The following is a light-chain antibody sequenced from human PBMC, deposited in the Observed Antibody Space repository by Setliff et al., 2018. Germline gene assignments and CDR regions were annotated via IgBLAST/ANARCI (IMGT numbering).Light chain of an antibody. CDR2: SND. J-gene: IGLJ1*01. CDR1: SSNIGSKT. CDR3: AAWDDSLNSYV. Sequence: QSVLTQPPSASETPGQRVTISCSGSSSNIGSKTVSWYQQLPGTAPKLLIYSNDQRPSGVTDRFSGSKSGTSASLAISGPQSEDEADYYCAAWDDSLNSYVFGTGTKSPS. V-gene: IGLV1-44*01.